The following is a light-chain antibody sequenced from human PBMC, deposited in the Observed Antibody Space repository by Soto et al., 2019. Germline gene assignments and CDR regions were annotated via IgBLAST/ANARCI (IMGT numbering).Light chain of an antibody. V-gene: IGLV2-14*01. CDR1: SGDIGGYNY. CDR2: EVT. CDR3: SSYTSSSTRV. Sequence: QSVLTQPASVSGSPGQSITISCTGTSGDIGGYNYVSWYQQHPGKAPKLMIYEVTNRPSGVSNRFSGSKSGNTASLTISGLQAEDEAAYYCSSYTSSSTRVFGGGTKLTVL. J-gene: IGLJ3*02.